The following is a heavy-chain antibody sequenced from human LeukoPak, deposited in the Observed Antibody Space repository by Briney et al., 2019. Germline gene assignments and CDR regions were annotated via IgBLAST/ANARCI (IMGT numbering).Heavy chain of an antibody. D-gene: IGHD6-19*01. J-gene: IGHJ4*02. CDR2: ISAYNGNT. Sequence: ASVKVSCKASGYTFTSYGISWVRQAPGQGLEWMGWISAYNGNTNYAQKLHGRVTMTTDTSTSTAYMELRSLRSDDTAVYYCARDRPVAGPPASFDYWGQGTLVTVSS. CDR1: GYTFTSYG. CDR3: ARDRPVAGPPASFDY. V-gene: IGHV1-18*01.